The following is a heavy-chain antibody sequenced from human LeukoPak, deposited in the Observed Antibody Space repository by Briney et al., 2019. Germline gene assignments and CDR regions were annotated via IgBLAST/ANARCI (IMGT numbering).Heavy chain of an antibody. J-gene: IGHJ4*02. D-gene: IGHD2-2*01. CDR1: GCSFNTYW. CDR3: ARLACSSFYSDY. V-gene: IGHV5-51*01. Sequence: GESLQISCQGSGCSFNTYWIGWVRQMPGKGLEWMGIIYPGDSDTRYSPSFQGQVTISADKSTSTPYLQWSSLKASDTAMYYCARLACSSFYSDYWGQGTRVTVSS. CDR2: IYPGDSDT.